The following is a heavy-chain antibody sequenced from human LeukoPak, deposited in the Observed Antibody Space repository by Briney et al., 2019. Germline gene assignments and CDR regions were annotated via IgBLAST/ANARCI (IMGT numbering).Heavy chain of an antibody. J-gene: IGHJ6*03. D-gene: IGHD5-18*01. CDR3: ARDGLQLWLRSEYYYYMDV. V-gene: IGHV3-48*01. Sequence: GGSLRLSCAASGFTFSSYSMNWVRQAPGKGLEWVSYISSSSSTIYYADSVKGRFTISRDNAKNSLYLQMNSLRAEDTAVYYCARDGLQLWLRSEYYYYMDVWGKGTTVTVSS. CDR2: ISSSSSTI. CDR1: GFTFSSYS.